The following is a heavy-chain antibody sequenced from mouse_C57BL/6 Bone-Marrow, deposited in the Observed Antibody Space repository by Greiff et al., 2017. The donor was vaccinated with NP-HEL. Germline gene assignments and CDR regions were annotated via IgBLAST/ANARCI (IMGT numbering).Heavy chain of an antibody. CDR2: ISDGGSYT. V-gene: IGHV5-4*01. D-gene: IGHD4-1*01. J-gene: IGHJ2*01. CDR3: ARDVLGRDY. Sequence: EVKLVESGGGLVKPGGSLKLSCAASGFTFSSYAMSWVRQTPEKRLEWVATISDGGSYTYYPDNVKGRFTISRDNAKNNLYLQMSHLKSEDTAMYYCARDVLGRDYWGQGTTLTVSS. CDR1: GFTFSSYA.